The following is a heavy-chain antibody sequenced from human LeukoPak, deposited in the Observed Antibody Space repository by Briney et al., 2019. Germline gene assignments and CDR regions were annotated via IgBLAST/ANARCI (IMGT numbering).Heavy chain of an antibody. J-gene: IGHJ4*02. V-gene: IGHV4-34*01. CDR2: INHSGST. CDR1: GGSFSGYY. D-gene: IGHD5-18*01. CDR3: ARPRGYSYGRALDY. Sequence: SETLSLTCAVYGGSFSGYYWSWIRQPPGKGLEWIGEINHSGSTNYNPSLKSRVTISVDTSKNQFSLKLSSVTAADTAVYYCARPRGYSYGRALDYWGQGTLVTVSS.